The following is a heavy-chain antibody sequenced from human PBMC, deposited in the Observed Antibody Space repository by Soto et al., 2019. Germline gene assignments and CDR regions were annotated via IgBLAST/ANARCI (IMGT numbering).Heavy chain of an antibody. D-gene: IGHD5-12*01. CDR2: IKQDGSEK. J-gene: IGHJ6*02. Sequence: GGSLRLSCAASGFTFSSYWMSWVRQAPGKGLEWVANIKQDGSEKYYVDSVKGRFTISRDNAKNSLYLQMNSLRAEDTAVYYFAREPVDIVATIWYYYYGMDVWGQGTTVTVSS. CDR1: GFTFSSYW. V-gene: IGHV3-7*01. CDR3: AREPVDIVATIWYYYYGMDV.